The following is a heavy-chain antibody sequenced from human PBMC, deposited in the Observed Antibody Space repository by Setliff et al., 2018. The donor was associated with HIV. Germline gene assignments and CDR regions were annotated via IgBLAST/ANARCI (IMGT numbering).Heavy chain of an antibody. CDR2: IRRKANGYTT. J-gene: IGHJ3*01. D-gene: IGHD3-10*01. Sequence: GGSLRLSCAASGFTLSDHYMDWVRQAPGKGLEWVGRIRRKANGYTTEYAKNSVYLQMNSLRVEDSAVYYCAREVLRGGDDAFGLWGRGTVVTVSS. V-gene: IGHV3-72*01. CDR1: GFTLSDHY. CDR3: AREVLRGGDDAFGL.